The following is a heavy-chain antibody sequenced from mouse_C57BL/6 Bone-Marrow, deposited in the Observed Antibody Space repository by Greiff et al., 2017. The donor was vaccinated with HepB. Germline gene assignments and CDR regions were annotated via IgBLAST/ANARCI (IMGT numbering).Heavy chain of an antibody. CDR1: GYTFTSYW. V-gene: IGHV1-50*01. Sequence: VQLQQPGAELVKPGASVKLSCKASGYTFTSYWMQWVKQRPGQGLEWIGEIDPSDSYTNYNQKFKGKATLTVDTSSSTAYIQLSSLTSEDSAVYYCAREGTTVVANFPYYYAMDYWGQGTSVTVSS. J-gene: IGHJ4*01. CDR3: AREGTTVVANFPYYYAMDY. CDR2: IDPSDSYT. D-gene: IGHD1-1*01.